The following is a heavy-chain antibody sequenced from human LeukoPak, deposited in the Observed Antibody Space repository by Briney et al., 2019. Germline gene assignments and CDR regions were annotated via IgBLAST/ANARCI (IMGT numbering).Heavy chain of an antibody. J-gene: IGHJ6*03. CDR3: ARSWRPYYYYYYYMDV. V-gene: IGHV4-59*11. CDR1: GGSISSHY. CDR2: IYYSGST. Sequence: PSETLSLTCTVSGGSISSHYWSWIRQPPGKGLEWIGYIYYSGSTNYNPSLKSRVTISVDTSKNQFSLKLSSVTAADTAVYYCARSWRPYYYYYYYMDVWGKGTTVTVSS. D-gene: IGHD6-13*01.